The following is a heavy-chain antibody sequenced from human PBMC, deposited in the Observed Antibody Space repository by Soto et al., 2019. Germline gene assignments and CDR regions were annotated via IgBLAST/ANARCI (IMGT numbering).Heavy chain of an antibody. J-gene: IGHJ4*02. Sequence: QVQLVESGGGVVQPGTSLRLSCAASGFSFSSYDIHWVRQAPGKGLVWVAVIWYDGSNKYYADSVKGRFIISRDNSKNTLYLQMNSLRADDTAVYYCARGYSSSRDLGYWGQGTLVTVSS. CDR2: IWYDGSNK. CDR3: ARGYSSSRDLGY. V-gene: IGHV3-33*01. CDR1: GFSFSSYD. D-gene: IGHD6-13*01.